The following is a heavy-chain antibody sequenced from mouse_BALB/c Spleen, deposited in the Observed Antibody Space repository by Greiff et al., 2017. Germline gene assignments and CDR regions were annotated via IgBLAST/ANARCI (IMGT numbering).Heavy chain of an antibody. CDR1: GFTFSSYA. J-gene: IGHJ4*01. CDR3: ARGRTTATMDY. D-gene: IGHD1-2*01. Sequence: EVHLVESGGGLVKTGGSLKLSCAASGFTFSSYAMSWVRQTPEKRLEWVASISSGGSTYYPDSVKGRFTISRDNARNILYLQMSSLRSEDTAMYYCARGRTTATMDYWGQGTSVTVSS. CDR2: ISSGGST. V-gene: IGHV5-6-5*01.